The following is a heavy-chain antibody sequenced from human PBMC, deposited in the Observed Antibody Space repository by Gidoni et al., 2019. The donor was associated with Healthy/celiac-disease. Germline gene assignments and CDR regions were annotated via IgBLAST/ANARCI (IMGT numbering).Heavy chain of an antibody. CDR3: ARDGDIVVVVAATNAFDI. CDR2: ISHDGSNK. J-gene: IGHJ3*02. Sequence: QVQLVESGGGVVQPGRSLRLSCAASGFTFSSYAMHWVRQAPGKGLEWVAVISHDGSNKYYADSVKGRFTISRDNSKNTLYLQMNSLRAEDTAVYYCARDGDIVVVVAATNAFDIWGQGTMVTVSS. D-gene: IGHD2-15*01. V-gene: IGHV3-30-3*01. CDR1: GFTFSSYA.